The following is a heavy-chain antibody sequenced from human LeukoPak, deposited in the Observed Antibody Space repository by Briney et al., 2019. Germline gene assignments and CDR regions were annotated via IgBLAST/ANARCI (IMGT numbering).Heavy chain of an antibody. D-gene: IGHD3-10*01. CDR3: ARDKSGSYCIDY. J-gene: IGHJ4*02. Sequence: AGGSLRLSCAASGFTFSSYAMHWVRQAPGKGLEWVAVISYDGSNKYYADSVKGRFTISRDNSKNTLYLQMNSLRAEDTAVYYCARDKSGSYCIDYWGQGTLVTVSS. CDR1: GFTFSSYA. V-gene: IGHV3-30-3*01. CDR2: ISYDGSNK.